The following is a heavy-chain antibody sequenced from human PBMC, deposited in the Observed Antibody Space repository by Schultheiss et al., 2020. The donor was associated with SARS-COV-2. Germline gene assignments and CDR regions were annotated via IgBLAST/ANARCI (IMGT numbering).Heavy chain of an antibody. CDR2: INHSGST. Sequence: SETLSLTFAVYGGSFSGYYWSWIRQPPGKGLEWIGEINHSGSTNYNPSLKSRVTISVDTSKNQFSLKLSSVTAADTAVYYCARVRATIFGVVANWFDPWGQGTLVTVSS. D-gene: IGHD3-3*01. V-gene: IGHV4-34*01. CDR1: GGSFSGYY. J-gene: IGHJ5*02. CDR3: ARVRATIFGVVANWFDP.